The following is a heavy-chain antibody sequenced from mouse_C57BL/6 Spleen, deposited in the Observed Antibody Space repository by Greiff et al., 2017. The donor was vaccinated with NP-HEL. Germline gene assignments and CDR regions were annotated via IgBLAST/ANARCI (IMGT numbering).Heavy chain of an antibody. CDR1: GYTFTDYE. Sequence: VQLQESGAELVRPGASVTLSCKASGYTFTDYEMHWVKQTPVHGLEWIGAIDPETGGTAYNQKFKGKAILTADKSSSTAYMELRSLTSEDAAVYYSTRSHKEFITTVVPYYFDYWGQGTTLTVSS. D-gene: IGHD1-1*01. CDR2: IDPETGGT. CDR3: TRSHKEFITTVVPYYFDY. V-gene: IGHV1-15*01. J-gene: IGHJ2*01.